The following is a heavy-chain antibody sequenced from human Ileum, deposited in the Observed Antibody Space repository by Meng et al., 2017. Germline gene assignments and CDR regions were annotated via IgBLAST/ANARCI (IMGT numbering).Heavy chain of an antibody. CDR2: MNPNSGNT. J-gene: IGHJ4*02. CDR1: GYTFTSYD. Sequence: ASVKVSCKASGYTFTSYDINRVRQAAGQGLEWMGWMNPNSGNTGYAQKFQGRVTITRNTSISTAYMELSILRSEDTAVYYCARGSGSVSSLFDYWGQGTLVTVSS. CDR3: ARGSGSVSSLFDY. V-gene: IGHV1-8*03. D-gene: IGHD3-10*01.